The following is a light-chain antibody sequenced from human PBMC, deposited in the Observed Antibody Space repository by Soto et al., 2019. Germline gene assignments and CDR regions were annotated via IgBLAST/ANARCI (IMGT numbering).Light chain of an antibody. V-gene: IGLV2-14*01. Sequence: QSALTQPPSLSGSPGQSITISCTGTSSDVGGYTSVSWYQQHPGKAPKLVIYEVSDRPSGVSSRFSGSKSGNTASLTISGLQAEDEADYYCQSYHSGNVVFGGGTKLTVL. CDR2: EVS. CDR3: QSYHSGNVV. CDR1: SSDVGGYTS. J-gene: IGLJ2*01.